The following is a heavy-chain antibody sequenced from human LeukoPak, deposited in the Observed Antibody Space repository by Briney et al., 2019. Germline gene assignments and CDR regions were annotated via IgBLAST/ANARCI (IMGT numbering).Heavy chain of an antibody. D-gene: IGHD4/OR15-4a*01. Sequence: GGSLRLSCAASGFTFSDHYMSWIRQAPGKGLEWILYIGDSGSPIYYVDSVKGRFTISRDNTKNSLFLQMDSLRAEDTAVYYCARDRRPSVYGGLDNWGQGTLVTVSS. CDR1: GFTFSDHY. V-gene: IGHV3-11*04. CDR3: ARDRRPSVYGGLDN. CDR2: IGDSGSPI. J-gene: IGHJ4*02.